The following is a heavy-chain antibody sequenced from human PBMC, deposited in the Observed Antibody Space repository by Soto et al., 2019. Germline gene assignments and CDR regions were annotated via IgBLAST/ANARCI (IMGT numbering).Heavy chain of an antibody. J-gene: IGHJ4*02. CDR2: IYWNDDK. V-gene: IGHV2-5*01. CDR1: GFSLSTSGVA. CDR3: AHTKYSSFSYYFDY. Sequence: QITLKESGPSLVKPTQTLTLTCTFSGFSLSTSGVAVGWIRQPPGKALEWLALIYWNDDKRYSPSLKSRLTNTKDTSTNHVVLTMTNMDPVDTATYYCAHTKYSSFSYYFDYWGQGTLVTVSS. D-gene: IGHD6-19*01.